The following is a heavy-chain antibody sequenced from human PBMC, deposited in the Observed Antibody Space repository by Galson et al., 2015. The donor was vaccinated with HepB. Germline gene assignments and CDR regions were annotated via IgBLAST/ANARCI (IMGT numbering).Heavy chain of an antibody. J-gene: IGHJ6*02. D-gene: IGHD4/OR15-4a*01. V-gene: IGHV4-34*01. CDR1: GGSFSGYY. Sequence: SETLSLTCAVYGGSFSGYYWSWIRQPPGKGLEWIGETNHSGSTKYNPSLKSRVTISVDTSKNQFSLRLTSVTAADTAVYYCARGEVNRVLSNVYYYYGMDVCGQGTTVTVSS. CDR3: ARGEVNRVLSNVYYYYGMDV. CDR2: TNHSGST.